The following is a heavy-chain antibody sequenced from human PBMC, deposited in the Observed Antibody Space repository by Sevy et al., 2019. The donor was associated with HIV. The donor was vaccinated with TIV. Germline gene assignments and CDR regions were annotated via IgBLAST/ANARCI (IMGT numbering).Heavy chain of an antibody. Sequence: ASVKVSCKVSGHTLNQLSMHWVRQAPGKGLEWMGRFDPEDGETIYAQMFQGRFTMTEDTSTDTAYMHLSSLRSEDTAVYYCASAREYYEDNSGYFDYWGQGTLVTVSS. CDR2: FDPEDGET. CDR1: GHTLNQLS. CDR3: ASAREYYEDNSGYFDY. D-gene: IGHD3-22*01. J-gene: IGHJ4*02. V-gene: IGHV1-24*01.